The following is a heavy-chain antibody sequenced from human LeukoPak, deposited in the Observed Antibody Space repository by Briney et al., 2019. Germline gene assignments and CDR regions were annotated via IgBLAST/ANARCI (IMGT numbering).Heavy chain of an antibody. CDR3: ATSLYYYYYMDV. Sequence: GRSLRLSCAASGFTFDDYAMHWVRRAPGKGLEWVSGISWNSGSIGYADSVKGRFTISRDNAKNSLYLQMNSLRAEDMALYYCATSLYYYYYMDVWGKGTTVTVSS. CDR1: GFTFDDYA. J-gene: IGHJ6*03. CDR2: ISWNSGSI. V-gene: IGHV3-9*03.